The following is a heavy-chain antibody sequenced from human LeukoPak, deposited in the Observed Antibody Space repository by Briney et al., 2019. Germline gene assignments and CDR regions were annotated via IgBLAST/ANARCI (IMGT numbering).Heavy chain of an antibody. CDR3: ARVPAGVRGLDV. Sequence: GGSLRLSCAASGFTFSDFYMTWIRQAPGKGLEWVSYISHTANTIYYADSVKGRFTISRDNAKNSLYLRMNSLRAEDTAVYFCARVPAGVRGLDVWGQGTTVTVSS. CDR2: ISHTANTI. CDR1: GFTFSDFY. J-gene: IGHJ6*02. V-gene: IGHV3-11*01. D-gene: IGHD3-10*01.